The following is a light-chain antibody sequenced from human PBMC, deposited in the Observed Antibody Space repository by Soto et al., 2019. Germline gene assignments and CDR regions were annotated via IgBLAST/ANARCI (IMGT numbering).Light chain of an antibody. Sequence: QSALTQPRSVSGSPGQSVTISCTGTSSDVGAYRYVSWYQQHPGKAPKLMTYDVSTRPSGVPDRFPGSKSGNTASLTISGLQAEDEADYYCCSYAGSYTLFGGGTKLTVL. CDR2: DVS. CDR1: SSDVGAYRY. V-gene: IGLV2-11*01. CDR3: CSYAGSYTL. J-gene: IGLJ2*01.